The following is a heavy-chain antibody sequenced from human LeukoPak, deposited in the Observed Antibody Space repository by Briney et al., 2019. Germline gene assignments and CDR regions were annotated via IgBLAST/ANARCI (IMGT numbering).Heavy chain of an antibody. CDR2: INPSSGGT. D-gene: IGHD2-2*01. CDR1: GYTFGSYG. Sequence: ASVKVSCKASGYTFGSYGITWVRQAPGQGLEWMGWINPSSGGTNYAQRFQGRVTKTRDTSISTAYMELSRLRSDDTAVYYCARDVGEYCSSVSCYASDYWGQGTLVTVSS. J-gene: IGHJ4*02. V-gene: IGHV1-2*02. CDR3: ARDVGEYCSSVSCYASDY.